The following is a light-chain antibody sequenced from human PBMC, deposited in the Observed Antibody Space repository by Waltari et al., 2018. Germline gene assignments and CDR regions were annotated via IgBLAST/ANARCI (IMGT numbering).Light chain of an antibody. CDR1: QSIDNW. CDR3: QQYNSYSPYT. Sequence: DIQMTQSPSTLSASVGDKVTVTCRASQSIDNWLAWYQQKPGKAPKLLIHKASILKSGVPLRFSGSGSGTEFTLTISSLQPDDFATYYCQQYNSYSPYTFGQGTKLEIK. V-gene: IGKV1-5*03. J-gene: IGKJ2*01. CDR2: KAS.